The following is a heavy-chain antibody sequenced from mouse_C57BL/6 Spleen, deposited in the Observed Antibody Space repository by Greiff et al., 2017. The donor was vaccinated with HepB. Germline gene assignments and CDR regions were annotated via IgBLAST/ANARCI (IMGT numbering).Heavy chain of an antibody. J-gene: IGHJ2*01. D-gene: IGHD3-2*02. V-gene: IGHV1-55*01. CDR1: GYTFTSYW. CDR3: AREETAQAYFDY. CDR2: IYPGSGST. Sequence: QVQLQQPGAELVKPGASVKMSCKASGYTFTSYWITWVKQRPGQGLEWIGDIYPGSGSTNYNEKFKSKATLTVDTSSSTAYRQLSSLTSEDSAVYYCAREETAQAYFDYWGQGTTLTVSS.